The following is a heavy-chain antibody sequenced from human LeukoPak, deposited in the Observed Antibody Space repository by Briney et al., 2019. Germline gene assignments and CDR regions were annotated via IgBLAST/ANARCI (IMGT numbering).Heavy chain of an antibody. D-gene: IGHD3-22*01. J-gene: IGHJ4*02. V-gene: IGHV1-46*01. CDR3: ARDLIQRYYDSRDDY. CDR2: FNPSGGST. Sequence: ASVKVSCKASGYTFTSYYMHWVRQAPGQGLEWMGIFNPSGGSTSYAQKFQGRVTMTRDTSTSTVYMELSSLRSEDTAVYYCARDLIQRYYDSRDDYWGQGTLVTVSS. CDR1: GYTFTSYY.